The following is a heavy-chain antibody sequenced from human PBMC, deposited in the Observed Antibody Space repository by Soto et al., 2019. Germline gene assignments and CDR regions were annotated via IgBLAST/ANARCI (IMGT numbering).Heavy chain of an antibody. CDR3: ARGVGVVTFSDY. J-gene: IGHJ4*02. Sequence: SETLSLTCTVSGGSVSSGSYYWSWIRQPPGKGLEWIGYIYYSGSTNYNPSLKSRVTISVDTSKNQFSLKLSSVTAADTAVYYCARGVGVVTFSDYWGQGTPVTVSS. V-gene: IGHV4-61*01. CDR1: GGSVSSGSYY. D-gene: IGHD3-3*01. CDR2: IYYSGST.